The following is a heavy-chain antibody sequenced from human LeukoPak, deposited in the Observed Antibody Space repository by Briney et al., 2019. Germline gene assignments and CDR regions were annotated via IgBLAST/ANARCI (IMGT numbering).Heavy chain of an antibody. V-gene: IGHV1-2*02. CDR1: GYTFTGYY. D-gene: IGHD1-26*01. CDR3: ARVGASGSYSPRTQYFQH. CDR2: INPNSGGT. Sequence: ASVKVSCNASGYTFTGYYMHWVRQAPGQGLEWMGWINPNSGGTNYEQKFQGRVTMTRDTSISTAYMELSRLRSDDTAVYYCARVGASGSYSPRTQYFQHWGQGTLVTVSS. J-gene: IGHJ1*01.